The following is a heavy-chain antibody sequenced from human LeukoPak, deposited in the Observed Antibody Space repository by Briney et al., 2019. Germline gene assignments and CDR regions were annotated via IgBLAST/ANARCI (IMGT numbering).Heavy chain of an antibody. CDR3: ARAGRSTPYYYMDV. CDR1: GYTFTGYY. V-gene: IGHV1-2*02. D-gene: IGHD2-2*01. J-gene: IGHJ6*03. Sequence: GASEKVSCKASGYTFTGYYMHWVRQAPGQGLEWMGWINPNSGGTNYAQKFQGRVTMTRDTSISTAYMELSRLRSDDTAVYYCARAGRSTPYYYMDVWGKGTTVTVSS. CDR2: INPNSGGT.